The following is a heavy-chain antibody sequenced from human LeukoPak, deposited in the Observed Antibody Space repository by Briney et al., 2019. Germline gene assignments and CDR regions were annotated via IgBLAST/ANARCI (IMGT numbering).Heavy chain of an antibody. CDR1: GGSISSYY. D-gene: IGHD6-13*01. CDR3: AREEQQPGYFFDY. V-gene: IGHV4-39*07. J-gene: IGHJ4*02. CDR2: IYYSGST. Sequence: SETLSLTCTVSGGSISSYYWGWIRQPPGKGLEWIGSIYYSGSTYYNPSLKSRVTISVDTSKNQFSLKLSSVTAADTAVYYCAREEQQPGYFFDYWAQETLVTVSS.